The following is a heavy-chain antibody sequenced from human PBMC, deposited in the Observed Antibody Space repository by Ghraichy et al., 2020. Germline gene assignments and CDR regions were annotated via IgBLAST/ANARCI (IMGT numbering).Heavy chain of an antibody. CDR1: GYTFTSYA. V-gene: IGHV1-3*01. J-gene: IGHJ4*02. D-gene: IGHD1-7*01. CDR2: INAGNGNT. Sequence: ASVKVSCKAFGYTFTSYAMHWVRQAPGQRLEWMGWINAGNGNTKYSQKFQGRVTITRDTSASTAYMELSSLRSEDTAVYYCARDLITGTIWIYWGQGTLVTVSS. CDR3: ARDLITGTIWIY.